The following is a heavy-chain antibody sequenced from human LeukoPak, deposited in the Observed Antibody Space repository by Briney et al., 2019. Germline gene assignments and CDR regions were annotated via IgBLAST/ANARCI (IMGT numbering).Heavy chain of an antibody. Sequence: ASVKVSCKASGNTFTSYYIHWVRQAPGQGLEWMGWISAYNGNTNYAQKLQGRVTMTTDTSTSTAYMELRSLRSDDTAVYYCARDNVVIMSYDYWGQGTLVTVSS. CDR3: ARDNVVIMSYDY. CDR2: ISAYNGNT. D-gene: IGHD3-3*01. CDR1: GNTFTSYY. J-gene: IGHJ4*02. V-gene: IGHV1-18*04.